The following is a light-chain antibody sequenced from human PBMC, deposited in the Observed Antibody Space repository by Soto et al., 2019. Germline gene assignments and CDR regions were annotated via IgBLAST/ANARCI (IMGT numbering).Light chain of an antibody. CDR1: QSVSSSY. V-gene: IGKV3D-7*01. J-gene: IGKJ1*01. CDR3: QRYYNLPLT. Sequence: PGERVTLSCRASQSVSSSYLTWYQQKPGQAPRLLIYGASTRATSIPARFSGSGSGADFTLTISSLQPEEFAVYYCQRYYNLPLTFGQGTKV. CDR2: GAS.